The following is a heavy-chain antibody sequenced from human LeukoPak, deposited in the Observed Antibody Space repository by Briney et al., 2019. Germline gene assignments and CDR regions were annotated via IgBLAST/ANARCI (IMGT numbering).Heavy chain of an antibody. CDR1: GGSISTYY. J-gene: IGHJ4*02. D-gene: IGHD1-26*01. V-gene: IGHV4-59*01. Sequence: PSETLSLTCTVSGGSISTYYWTWIRQPPGKGLEWIGYISYSGTANIHPSLKSRGSLSIDTSRNQFSLKLDSVTAADTAVYYCARAGGSYSFDYWGQGTRVTVSS. CDR3: ARAGGSYSFDY. CDR2: ISYSGTA.